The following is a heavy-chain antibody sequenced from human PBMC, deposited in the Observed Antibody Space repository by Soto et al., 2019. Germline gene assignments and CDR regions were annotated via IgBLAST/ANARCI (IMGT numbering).Heavy chain of an antibody. CDR2: IYYSGST. V-gene: IGHV4-39*01. D-gene: IGHD2-2*01. CDR3: ASLIVVVPAAMPN. Sequence: SETLSLTCTVSGGSISSSSYYWGWIRQPPGKGLEWIGSIYYSGSTYYNPSLKSRVTISVDTSKNQYSLKLSSVTAADTAVYYCASLIVVVPAAMPNWGQGTLVTVSS. J-gene: IGHJ4*02. CDR1: GGSISSSSYY.